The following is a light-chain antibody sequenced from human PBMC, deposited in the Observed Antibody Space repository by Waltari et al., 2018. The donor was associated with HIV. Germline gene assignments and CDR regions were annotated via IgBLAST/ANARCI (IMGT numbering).Light chain of an antibody. CDR3: CSYAGSYSYV. Sequence: QSALTQPRSLSGSPGQSVTISCTGSSSDVGVYDFVSWYQQYPGKDPKLIIFTVSKRPSGVPDRFSGSKSGNTASLTISGLQAEDEADYHCCSYAGSYSYVFGTGTQVTVL. CDR2: TVS. J-gene: IGLJ1*01. CDR1: SSDVGVYDF. V-gene: IGLV2-11*01.